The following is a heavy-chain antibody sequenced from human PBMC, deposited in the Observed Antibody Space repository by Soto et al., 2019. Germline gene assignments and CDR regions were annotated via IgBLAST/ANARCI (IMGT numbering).Heavy chain of an antibody. J-gene: IGHJ3*02. CDR1: GGSISSGGYY. Sequence: QVQLQESGPGLVKPSQTLSLTCTVSGGSISSGGYYWSWIRQHPGKGLEWIGYIYYSGSTYYNLSLKCRDTISVDTSKNQFSLKLSSVTAADTAVYYCARGYDYGDAFDIWGQGTMVTVSS. D-gene: IGHD5-12*01. CDR2: IYYSGST. CDR3: ARGYDYGDAFDI. V-gene: IGHV4-31*03.